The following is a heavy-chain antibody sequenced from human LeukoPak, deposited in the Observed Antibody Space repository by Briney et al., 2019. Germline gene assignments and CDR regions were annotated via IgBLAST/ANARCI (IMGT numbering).Heavy chain of an antibody. J-gene: IGHJ5*02. CDR1: GFTFSSYA. CDR2: ISGSGGST. V-gene: IGHV3-23*01. D-gene: IGHD6-13*01. Sequence: PGGSLRLSCAASGFTFSSYAMSWVRQAPGKGLEWVSAISGSGGSTYYADSVTGRFTISRDNSKNTLYLQMNSLRAEDTAVYYCAKDLKRWQQLRWFDPWGQGTLVTVSS. CDR3: AKDLKRWQQLRWFDP.